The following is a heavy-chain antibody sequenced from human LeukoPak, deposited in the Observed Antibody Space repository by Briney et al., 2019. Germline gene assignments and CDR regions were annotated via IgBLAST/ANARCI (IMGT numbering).Heavy chain of an antibody. Sequence: AASVKVSCKASGGTFSSYAISWVRQAPGQGLEWMGGIIPIFGTANYAQKFQGRATITADESTSTAYMELSSLRSEDTAVYYCARSRGLYDSSGYYYFNAFDIWGQGTMVTVSS. J-gene: IGHJ3*02. CDR2: IIPIFGTA. CDR3: ARSRGLYDSSGYYYFNAFDI. D-gene: IGHD3-22*01. V-gene: IGHV1-69*13. CDR1: GGTFSSYA.